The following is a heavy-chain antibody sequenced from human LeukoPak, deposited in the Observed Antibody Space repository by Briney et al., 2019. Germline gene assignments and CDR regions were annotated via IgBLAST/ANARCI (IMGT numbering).Heavy chain of an antibody. D-gene: IGHD2-15*01. Sequence: GGSLRLSCAASGFTFSSYGMHWVRQAPGKGLEWVAIIWYDGSNKYYADSVKGRFTISRDNSKNTLYLQMNSLRAEDTAVYYWARDPQRLYCSGGSCNSGKFDYWGQGPRVTVS. J-gene: IGHJ4*02. V-gene: IGHV3-33*01. CDR3: ARDPQRLYCSGGSCNSGKFDY. CDR2: IWYDGSNK. CDR1: GFTFSSYG.